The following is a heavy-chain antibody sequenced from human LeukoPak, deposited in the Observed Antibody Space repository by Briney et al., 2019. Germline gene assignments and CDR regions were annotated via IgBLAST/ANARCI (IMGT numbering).Heavy chain of an antibody. D-gene: IGHD3-10*01. CDR1: GGSISSYY. CDR3: ARDGTGDPTWFDP. CDR2: IYYCGST. J-gene: IGHJ5*02. V-gene: IGHV4-59*01. Sequence: SETLSLTCTVSGGSISSYYWSWIRQPPGKGLEWIGYIYYCGSTNYNPSLKSRVTISVDTAKNQFSLELRSVTAADTAVYYCARDGTGDPTWFDPWGQGTLVTVYS.